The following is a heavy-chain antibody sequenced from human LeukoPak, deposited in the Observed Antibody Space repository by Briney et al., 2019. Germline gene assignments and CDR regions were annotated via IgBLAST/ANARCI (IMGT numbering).Heavy chain of an antibody. V-gene: IGHV3-48*01. CDR2: ISSSSNSI. J-gene: IGHJ3*02. D-gene: IGHD3-10*01. Sequence: GGSLRLSCAASGFTFSSYGMNWVRRAPGKVLEWLSYISSSSNSIYYADSVKGRFTISRDNAKNSLHLQMNSLRAEDTAVYYCARDSANAFDIWGQGTMVTVSS. CDR3: ARDSANAFDI. CDR1: GFTFSSYG.